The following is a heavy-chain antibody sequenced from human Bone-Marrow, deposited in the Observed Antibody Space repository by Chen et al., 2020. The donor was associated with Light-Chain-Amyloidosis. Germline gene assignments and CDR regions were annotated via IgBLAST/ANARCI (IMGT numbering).Heavy chain of an antibody. CDR2: INHSGST. J-gene: IGHJ6*03. CDR1: GGSFSGYY. D-gene: IGHD3-3*01. Sequence: QVQLQQWGAGLLKPSETLSLTCAVYGGSFSGYYWRWIRQTPGEGLGWIGEINHSGSTNYNPSFKIRFTISVDTSKYQFSLKLSSVTAADTAVYYCARGAPYYDFWSGYYTRYYYYYMDVWGKGTTVTVSS. V-gene: IGHV4-34*01. CDR3: ARGAPYYDFWSGYYTRYYYYYMDV.